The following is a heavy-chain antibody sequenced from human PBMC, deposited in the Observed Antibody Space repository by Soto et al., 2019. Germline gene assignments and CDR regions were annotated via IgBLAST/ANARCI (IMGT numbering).Heavy chain of an antibody. CDR2: IYYSGST. Sequence: PSETLSLTCTVSGGSISSGDYYWSWIRQPPGKGLEWIGYIYYSGSTYYNPSLKSRVTISVDTSKNQFSLKLSSVTAADTAVYYCARFPTMAPFDYWGQGTLVTVSS. V-gene: IGHV4-30-4*01. CDR3: ARFPTMAPFDY. D-gene: IGHD3-10*01. CDR1: GGSISSGDYY. J-gene: IGHJ4*02.